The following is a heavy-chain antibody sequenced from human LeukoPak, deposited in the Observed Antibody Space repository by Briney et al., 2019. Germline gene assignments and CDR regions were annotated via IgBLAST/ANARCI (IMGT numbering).Heavy chain of an antibody. CDR1: GYTFTGYY. Sequence: GASVKVSCKASGYTFTGYYMHWVRQAPGQGLEWMGWINPNSGGTNYAQKFQGRVTMTRDTSISTAYMELSRLRSDDTAVYYCARDPGVRFLEWIPLYYFDYWGQGTLVTVSS. V-gene: IGHV1-2*02. D-gene: IGHD3-3*01. CDR3: ARDPGVRFLEWIPLYYFDY. CDR2: INPNSGGT. J-gene: IGHJ4*02.